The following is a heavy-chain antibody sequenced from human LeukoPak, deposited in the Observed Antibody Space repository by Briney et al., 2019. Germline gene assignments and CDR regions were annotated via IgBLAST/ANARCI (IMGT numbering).Heavy chain of an antibody. Sequence: ASVKVSCKTSGYTFSAYFLHWLRQAPGQGLEWMGWITPDSGVTKYAQKFQGRVTMTRDTSITTVYMELSSLRPDDTAVYYCARFYNGNQDFGYWGQGTLVTVSS. D-gene: IGHD2-8*01. CDR1: GYTFSAYF. J-gene: IGHJ4*02. CDR3: ARFYNGNQDFGY. V-gene: IGHV1-2*02. CDR2: ITPDSGVT.